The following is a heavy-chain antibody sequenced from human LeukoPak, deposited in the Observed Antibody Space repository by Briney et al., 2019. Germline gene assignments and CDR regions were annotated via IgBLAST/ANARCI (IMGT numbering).Heavy chain of an antibody. CDR1: GYSFTSNY. CDR2: IYPRDGST. V-gene: IGHV1-46*01. CDR3: ARDQEAFDY. J-gene: IGHJ4*02. Sequence: ASVKVSCKASGYSFTSNYIHWVRQAPGQGLEWMGMIYPRDGSTSYAQKFQGRVTVTRDTSTGTVHMELSGLRSEDTAVYYCARDQEAFDYWGQGTLVTVSS.